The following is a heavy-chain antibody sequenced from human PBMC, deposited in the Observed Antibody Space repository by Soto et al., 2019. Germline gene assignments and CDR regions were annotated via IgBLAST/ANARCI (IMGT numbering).Heavy chain of an antibody. D-gene: IGHD6-13*01. CDR1: GFTVSSNY. Sequence: GGSLRLSCAASGFTVSSNYMSWVGQAPGKGLEWVSVIYIGGSTYYADSVKGRFTISRDNSKNTLYLQMNSLRAEDTAVYYCARVNRQQLVDYWGQGTLVTVSS. V-gene: IGHV3-53*05. CDR3: ARVNRQQLVDY. J-gene: IGHJ4*02. CDR2: IYIGGST.